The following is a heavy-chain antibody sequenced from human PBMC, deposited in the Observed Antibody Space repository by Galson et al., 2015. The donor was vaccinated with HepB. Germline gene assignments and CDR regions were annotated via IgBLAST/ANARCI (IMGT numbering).Heavy chain of an antibody. J-gene: IGHJ4*02. V-gene: IGHV1-69*04. Sequence: SVKVSCKASGYTFTSYGISWVRQAPGQGLEWMGRIIPILGIANYAQKFQGRVTITADKSTSTAYMELSSLRSEDTAVYYCARDKYEGAERKNFDWLLPPLDYWGQGTLVTVSS. CDR2: IIPILGIA. D-gene: IGHD3-9*01. CDR3: ARDKYEGAERKNFDWLLPPLDY. CDR1: GYTFTSYG.